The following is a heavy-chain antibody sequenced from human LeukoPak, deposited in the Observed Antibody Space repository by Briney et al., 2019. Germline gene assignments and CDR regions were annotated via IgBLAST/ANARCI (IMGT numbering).Heavy chain of an antibody. V-gene: IGHV3-21*01. CDR2: ISSSSSYI. Sequence: GGSLRLSCAASGFTFSSYSMNWVRQAPGKGLEWVSSISSSSSYIYYADSVKGLFTISRDNAKNSLYLQMNSLRAEDTAVYYCAREWNIVVVVAAGFDYWGQGTLVTVSS. J-gene: IGHJ4*02. CDR3: AREWNIVVVVAAGFDY. D-gene: IGHD2-15*01. CDR1: GFTFSSYS.